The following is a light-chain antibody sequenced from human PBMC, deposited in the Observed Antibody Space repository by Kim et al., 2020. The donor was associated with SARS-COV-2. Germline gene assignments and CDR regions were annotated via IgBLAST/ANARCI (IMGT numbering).Light chain of an antibody. CDR1: QSISSW. V-gene: IGKV1-5*01. J-gene: IGKJ1*01. CDR3: QQYSNASPRT. Sequence: DIQMTQSPSTLSASVGDRVTITCRASQSISSWLAWYQQKPGKAPNLLIYDASSLESGVPSRFSGSGSGTEFTLTISSLQPDDFATYYCQQYSNASPRTFGLGTKVDIK. CDR2: DAS.